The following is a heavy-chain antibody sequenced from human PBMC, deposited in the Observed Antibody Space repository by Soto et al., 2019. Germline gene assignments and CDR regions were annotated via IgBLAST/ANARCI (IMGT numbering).Heavy chain of an antibody. V-gene: IGHV3-53*01. J-gene: IGHJ6*04. Sequence: PGGSLRLSCAASGLTVSSNYMSWVRQAPGKGLEWVSVIYSGGITFYADSVKGRFTISRDNSKNTLYLQMNNLRGEDTAVYYCVRDFGSSSEGGMAVRGKGTTVTVSS. CDR1: GLTVSSNY. CDR3: VRDFGSSSEGGMAV. CDR2: IYSGGIT. D-gene: IGHD6-6*01.